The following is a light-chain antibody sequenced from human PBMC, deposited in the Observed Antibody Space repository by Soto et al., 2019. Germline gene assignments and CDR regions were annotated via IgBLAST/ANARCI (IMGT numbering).Light chain of an antibody. J-gene: IGLJ2*01. V-gene: IGLV3-21*04. Sequence: SYELTQPPSVSVAPGKTARITCGGKTIGSKSVHWYQQKPGQAPVLVIYYDSDRPSGIPERFSGSNSGNTATLTISRVEAGDEADYYCPVWDSSSDHVVFGGGTKLTVL. CDR3: PVWDSSSDHVV. CDR2: YDS. CDR1: TIGSKS.